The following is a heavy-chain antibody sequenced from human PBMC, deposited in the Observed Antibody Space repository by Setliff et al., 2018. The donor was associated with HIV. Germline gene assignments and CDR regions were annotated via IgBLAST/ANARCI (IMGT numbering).Heavy chain of an antibody. D-gene: IGHD2-15*01. CDR1: GYTFTSYY. Sequence: ASVKVSCKASGYTFTSYYMHWVRQAPGQGLEWMGIINPSGGSTSYAQKFQGRVTMTRDTSTSTVYMGLSSPRSEDTAVYYCAKDGISGGAYPPYYFDYWGHGTLVTVSS. CDR2: INPSGGST. V-gene: IGHV1-46*01. CDR3: AKDGISGGAYPPYYFDY. J-gene: IGHJ4*01.